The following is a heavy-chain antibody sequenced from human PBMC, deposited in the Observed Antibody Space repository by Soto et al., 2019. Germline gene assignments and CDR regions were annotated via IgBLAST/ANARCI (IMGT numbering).Heavy chain of an antibody. CDR3: ARDPSLRRNSGGSGWYFH. CDR2: ISAYNGNT. V-gene: IGHV1-18*01. CDR1: GYTFTSYG. Sequence: QVQLVQSGAEVKKPGASVKVSCKASGYTFTSYGISWVRQAPGQGLEWMGWISAYNGNTNYAQKLQGRVTMTTDTATSTAYMELRSLRSDDTAVYYCARDPSLRRNSGGSGWYFHWGQGTLVTVSS. D-gene: IGHD6-19*01. J-gene: IGHJ4*02.